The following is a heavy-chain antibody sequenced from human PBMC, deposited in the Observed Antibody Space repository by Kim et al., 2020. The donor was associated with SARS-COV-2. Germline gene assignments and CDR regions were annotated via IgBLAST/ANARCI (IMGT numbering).Heavy chain of an antibody. Sequence: LKSRVTISVDTSKNQFSLRLGSVTAADTAVYYCARGRITIVGVVTEFDYWGQGTLVTVSS. CDR3: ARGRITIVGVVTEFDY. J-gene: IGHJ4*02. D-gene: IGHD3-3*01. V-gene: IGHV4-31*02.